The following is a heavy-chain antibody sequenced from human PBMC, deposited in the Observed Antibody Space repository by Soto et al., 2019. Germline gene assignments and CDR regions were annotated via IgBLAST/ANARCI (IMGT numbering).Heavy chain of an antibody. CDR1: GGSISSYY. J-gene: IGHJ4*02. CDR2: IYYSGST. V-gene: IGHV4-59*01. D-gene: IGHD5-12*01. CDR3: ARAHRERWLQFYLDY. Sequence: SETLSLTCTVSGGSISSYYWSWIRQPPGKGLEWIGYIYYSGSTNYNPSLKSRVTISVDTSKNQFSLKLSSVTAADTAVYYCARAHRERWLQFYLDYWGQGTLVTVSS.